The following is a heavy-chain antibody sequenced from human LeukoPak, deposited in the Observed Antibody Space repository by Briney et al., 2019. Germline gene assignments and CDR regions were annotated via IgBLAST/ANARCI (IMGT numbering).Heavy chain of an antibody. CDR3: ARGPPRNWNFPSGGGDY. CDR1: GYTFTSYD. CDR2: MNPNSGNT. D-gene: IGHD1-7*01. J-gene: IGHJ4*02. Sequence: ASVKVSCKASGYTFTSYDINWVRQATGQGPEWMGWMNPNSGNTGYAQKFQGRVTMTRNTSISTAYMELSSLRSEDTAVYYCARGPPRNWNFPSGGGDYWGQGTLVTVSS. V-gene: IGHV1-8*01.